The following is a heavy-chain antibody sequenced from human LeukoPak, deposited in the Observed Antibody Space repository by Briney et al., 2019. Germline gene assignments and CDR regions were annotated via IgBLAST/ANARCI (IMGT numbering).Heavy chain of an antibody. CDR3: GKRGLVVRVIRVRFHEEANYFAS. CDR1: GITLSNYG. CDR2: ISGSGGGT. Sequence: GGSLRLSCAVSGITLSNYGMSWVRQAPGKGLEWVAGISGSGGGTNYADSVKGRFTISRDNPKNTLYLQMDSLRAEDTAVYFCGKRGLVVRVIRVRFHEEANYFASWRQGALVIVS. D-gene: IGHD3-10*01. V-gene: IGHV3-23*01. J-gene: IGHJ4*02.